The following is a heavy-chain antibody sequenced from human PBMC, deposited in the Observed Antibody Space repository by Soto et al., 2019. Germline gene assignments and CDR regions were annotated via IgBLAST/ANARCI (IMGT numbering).Heavy chain of an antibody. D-gene: IGHD2-21*02. CDR3: VKDWTGDKCLRDGCLAN. CDR1: GFTFANYA. Sequence: EVEVLESGGGLVQPGGSLRLYCAASGFTFANYAMTWVRQAPGKGLEWVSTISGSGVTTYYPDSVKGRFTISRDTSKNALYLQMDSLRVEDTAIYYCVKDWTGDKCLRDGCLANWGQGTLVTVSS. J-gene: IGHJ4*02. V-gene: IGHV3-23*01. CDR2: ISGSGVTT.